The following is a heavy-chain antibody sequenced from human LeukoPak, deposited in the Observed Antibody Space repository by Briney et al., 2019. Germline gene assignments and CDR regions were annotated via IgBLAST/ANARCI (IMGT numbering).Heavy chain of an antibody. CDR3: ARERHDYGDYVVDH. D-gene: IGHD4-17*01. V-gene: IGHV4-59*01. J-gene: IGHJ4*02. Sequence: SETLSLTCSVSGGSISSYYWSWIRQTPGKGLEWIGFIAYSGFTNSNPSLQSRVTISVDTSKNQISLTLNSVTAADTAVYYCARERHDYGDYVVDHWGQGTLVTVSS. CDR2: IAYSGFT. CDR1: GGSISSYY.